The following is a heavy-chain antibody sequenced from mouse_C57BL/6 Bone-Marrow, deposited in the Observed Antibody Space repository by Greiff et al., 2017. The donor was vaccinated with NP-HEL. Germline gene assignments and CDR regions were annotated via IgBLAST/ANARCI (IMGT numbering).Heavy chain of an antibody. J-gene: IGHJ1*03. D-gene: IGHD1-1*01. V-gene: IGHV10-1*01. CDR3: EVLPRYPYWYFDV. Sequence: EVQLVESGGGLVQPKGSLKLSCAASGFSFNTYAMNWVRQAPGKGLEWVARIRSKSNNYATYYADSVKDRFTISRDDSESMLYLQMNNLKTEDTAMYYCEVLPRYPYWYFDVWGTGTTVTVSS. CDR2: IRSKSNNYAT. CDR1: GFSFNTYA.